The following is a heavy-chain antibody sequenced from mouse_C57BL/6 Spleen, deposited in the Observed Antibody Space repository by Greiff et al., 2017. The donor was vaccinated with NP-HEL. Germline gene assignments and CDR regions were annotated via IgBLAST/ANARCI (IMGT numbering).Heavy chain of an antibody. J-gene: IGHJ2*01. CDR1: GFTFSDYG. V-gene: IGHV5-17*01. D-gene: IGHD1-1*01. Sequence: EVQLVESGGGLVKPGGSLKLSCAASGFTFSDYGMHWVRQAPEKGLEWVAYISSGSSTIYYADPVKGRFTISRDNAKNTLFLQMTSLRSEDTAMYYCARGGTVVEDYFDYWGQGTTLTVSS. CDR2: ISSGSSTI. CDR3: ARGGTVVEDYFDY.